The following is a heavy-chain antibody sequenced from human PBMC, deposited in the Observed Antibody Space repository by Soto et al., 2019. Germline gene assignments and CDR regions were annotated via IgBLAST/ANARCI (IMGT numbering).Heavy chain of an antibody. Sequence: ASVKVSCKASGYTFTSYDINWVRQATGQGLEWMGWMNPNSGNTGYAQKFQGRVTMTRNTSISTAYMELSSLRSEDTAVYYCARVGTQLLLAYYYYMDVWGKGTTVTVSS. CDR3: ARVGTQLLLAYYYYMDV. CDR2: MNPNSGNT. D-gene: IGHD2-2*01. CDR1: GYTFTSYD. J-gene: IGHJ6*03. V-gene: IGHV1-8*01.